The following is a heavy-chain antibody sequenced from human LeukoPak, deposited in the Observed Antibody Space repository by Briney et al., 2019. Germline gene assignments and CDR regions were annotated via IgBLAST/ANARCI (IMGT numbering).Heavy chain of an antibody. CDR3: AGRPDTGSIPLFDY. Sequence: ASVKVSCKASGGTFSSYAISWVRQAPGQGLEWMGWINPNSGGTNFAQKFQGRVTMTRDTSISTTYMELSGLSSDDTAVYYCAGRPDTGSIPLFDYWGQGTLVTVSS. J-gene: IGHJ4*02. CDR2: INPNSGGT. V-gene: IGHV1-2*02. CDR1: GGTFSSYA. D-gene: IGHD5-18*01.